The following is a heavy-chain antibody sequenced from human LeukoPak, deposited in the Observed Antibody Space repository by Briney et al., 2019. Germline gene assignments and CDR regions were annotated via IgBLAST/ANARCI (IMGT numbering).Heavy chain of an antibody. V-gene: IGHV1-18*01. D-gene: IGHD3-22*01. J-gene: IGHJ4*01. Sequence: GASVKVSCTASGYTFSSYGISWVRQAPGQGLEWMGWISAYNGNTNYAQKLQGRVTMTTDTSTSTACMELRSLRSDDTAVYYCARTLPFMIVVVVTPGGLFTRWGQRSLVTVSS. CDR1: GYTFSSYG. CDR2: ISAYNGNT. CDR3: ARTLPFMIVVVVTPGGLFTR.